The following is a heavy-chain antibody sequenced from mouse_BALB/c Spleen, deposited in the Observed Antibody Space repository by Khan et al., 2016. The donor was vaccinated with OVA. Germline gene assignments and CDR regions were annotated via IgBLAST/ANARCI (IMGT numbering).Heavy chain of an antibody. V-gene: IGHV3-2*02. Sequence: EVQLQESGPGLVKPSQSLSLTCIVTGCSITSGYGWNWIRQFPGNKMEWMGYLSYSGSTNYQPSLKSRISITRDTSKNQFFLQLNSGTTEDTATYYCARTAMIKYWGQGTTLTVSS. CDR1: GCSITSGYG. D-gene: IGHD1-2*01. CDR3: ARTAMIKY. J-gene: IGHJ2*01. CDR2: LSYSGST.